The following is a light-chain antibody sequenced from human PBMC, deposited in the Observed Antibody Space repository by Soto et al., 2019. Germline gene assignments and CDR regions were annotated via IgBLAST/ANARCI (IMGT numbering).Light chain of an antibody. V-gene: IGLV2-14*01. CDR1: SSDVGAYKY. CDR2: EVS. CDR3: SSYTTRSTLV. J-gene: IGLJ2*01. Sequence: QSALTQPASVSGSPGQSITISCTGTSSDVGAYKYVAWYQHSPGKAPRVMIYEVSNRPSWISNRFSGSKSGNTAFLTISGLQAEDEADYYCSSYTTRSTLVFGGGTKLTVL.